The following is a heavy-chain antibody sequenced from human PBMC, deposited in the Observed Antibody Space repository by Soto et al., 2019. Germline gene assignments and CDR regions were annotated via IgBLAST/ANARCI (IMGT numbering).Heavy chain of an antibody. Sequence: QVQLQESGPGLVKPSETLSLTCTVSGGSISNYYWRWIRQPPGKGLEWIGDVYYSGSTNYNPTLNSPSATSVDTAKNQCSLKLSSVTAADTAVYYGARFPSVTTSDYWGQGTLVTVSS. J-gene: IGHJ4*02. V-gene: IGHV4-59*01. D-gene: IGHD4-17*01. CDR1: GGSISNYY. CDR2: VYYSGST. CDR3: ARFPSVTTSDY.